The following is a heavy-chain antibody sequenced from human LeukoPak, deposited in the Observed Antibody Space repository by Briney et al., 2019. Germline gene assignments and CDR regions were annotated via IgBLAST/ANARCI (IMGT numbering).Heavy chain of an antibody. Sequence: ASVKVSCKASGYTFTSYYMHWVRQAPGQGLEWMGIISTSGGSTSYAQKFQGRVTMTRDTSTSTVYMELSSLRSEDTAVYYCAREDSYGVFDYWGQGTLVTVSS. CDR2: ISTSGGST. D-gene: IGHD5-18*01. V-gene: IGHV1-46*01. CDR3: AREDSYGVFDY. J-gene: IGHJ4*02. CDR1: GYTFTSYY.